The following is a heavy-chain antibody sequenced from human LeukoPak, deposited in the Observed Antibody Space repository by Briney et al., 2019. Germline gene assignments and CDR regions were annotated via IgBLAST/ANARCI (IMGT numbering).Heavy chain of an antibody. V-gene: IGHV1-18*01. J-gene: IGHJ4*02. CDR3: ARVSGGYSSSWLDY. Sequence: ASVKVSCKTSGFTFTKHGISWVRQAPGQGLEWMGWISAFNGDTCYAQKFQGRLTMTTDTSTSTAYMDLRSLRSDDTAVYYCARVSGGYSSSWLDYWGQGTLVTVSS. CDR1: GFTFTKHG. D-gene: IGHD6-13*01. CDR2: ISAFNGDT.